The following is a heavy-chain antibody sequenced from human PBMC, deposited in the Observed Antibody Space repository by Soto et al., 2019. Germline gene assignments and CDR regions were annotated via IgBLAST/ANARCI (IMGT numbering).Heavy chain of an antibody. CDR1: GFTFSSYA. J-gene: IGHJ4*02. D-gene: IGHD3-22*01. V-gene: IGHV3-23*01. Sequence: EVQLLESGGGLEQPGGSLRLSCAASGFTFSSYAMSWVRQAPGKGLEWVSAISGSGGTTYYADSVKGRFTISRDNSRNTLFLQMNSLRAEDTAVYYCAKGNVSNGWGYYFEYWGQGTLVTVSS. CDR2: ISGSGGTT. CDR3: AKGNVSNGWGYYFEY.